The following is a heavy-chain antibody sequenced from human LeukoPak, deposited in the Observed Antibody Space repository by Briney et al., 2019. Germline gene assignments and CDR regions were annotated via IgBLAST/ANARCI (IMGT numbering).Heavy chain of an antibody. Sequence: SGPTLVKPSETLSLTCTVSGGSISSYYWSWIRQPPGKGLEWIGYIYYSGSTNYNPSLKSRVTISVDTSKNQFSLKLSSVTAADTAVYYCARQKRDYYYYMDVWGKGTTVTISS. CDR2: IYYSGST. CDR1: GGSISSYY. J-gene: IGHJ6*03. CDR3: ARQKRDYYYYMDV. V-gene: IGHV4-59*01.